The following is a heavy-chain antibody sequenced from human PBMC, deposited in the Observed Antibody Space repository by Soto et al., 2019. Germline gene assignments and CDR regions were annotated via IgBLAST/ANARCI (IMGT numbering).Heavy chain of an antibody. D-gene: IGHD4-17*01. CDR2: IWNDGSNK. V-gene: IGHV3-33*01. J-gene: IGHJ3*02. CDR3: ARGIRSTAAFDI. Sequence: QVQLVESGGGVVQPGRSLRLSCAASGFTFSSYGMHWVRQAPGKGLEWVAVIWNDGSNKYYADSVKGRFTIARDNSKNTLYLKMNSLRAEDTAVYYCARGIRSTAAFDIWGQGTMVTVSS. CDR1: GFTFSSYG.